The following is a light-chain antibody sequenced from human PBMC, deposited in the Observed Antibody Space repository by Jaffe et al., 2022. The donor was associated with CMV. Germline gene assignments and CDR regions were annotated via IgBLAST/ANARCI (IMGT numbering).Light chain of an antibody. Sequence: QSVLTQPPSASGTPGQGVTISCSGSSSNIGNNAVNWYQQLPGTAPKLLIYNNNQRPSGVPDRFSGSKSGTSASLAISGLQSEDEADYYCAVWDDSLNGKGLFGGGTKLTVL. J-gene: IGLJ3*02. CDR1: SSNIGNNA. V-gene: IGLV1-44*01. CDR3: AVWDDSLNGKGL. CDR2: NNN.